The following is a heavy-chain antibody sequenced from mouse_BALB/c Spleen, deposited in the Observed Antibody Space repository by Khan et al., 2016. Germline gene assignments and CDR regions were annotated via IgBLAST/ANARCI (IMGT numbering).Heavy chain of an antibody. D-gene: IGHD1-1*02. CDR1: GDSITSGY. Sequence: EVQLQESGPSLVKPSQTLSLTCSVTGDSITSGYWNWIRKFPGNKLEYIGYISYSGSTYYYPSLKSRISITRDTSKSQYYLQLNSVTTDDTATYYCAGYYGHFFDYWGQGTTLTVSS. CDR2: ISYSGST. CDR3: AGYYGHFFDY. J-gene: IGHJ2*01. V-gene: IGHV3-8*02.